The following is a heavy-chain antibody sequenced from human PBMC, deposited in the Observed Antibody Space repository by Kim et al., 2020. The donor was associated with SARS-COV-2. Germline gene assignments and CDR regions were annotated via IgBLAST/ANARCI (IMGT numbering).Heavy chain of an antibody. CDR3: ARGAPGTRSSWYVGDYWYFDL. CDR2: IYYSGST. J-gene: IGHJ2*01. V-gene: IGHV4-59*01. D-gene: IGHD6-13*01. Sequence: SETLSLTCTVSGGSISSYYWSWIRQPPGKGLEWIGYIYYSGSTNYNPSLKSRVTISVDTSKNQFSLKLSSVTAADTAVYYCARGAPGTRSSWYVGDYWYFDLWGRGNLVTVSS. CDR1: GGSISSYY.